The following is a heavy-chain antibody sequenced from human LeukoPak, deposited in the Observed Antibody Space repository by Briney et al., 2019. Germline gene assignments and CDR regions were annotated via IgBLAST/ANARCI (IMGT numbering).Heavy chain of an antibody. D-gene: IGHD3-3*01. J-gene: IGHJ3*02. V-gene: IGHV5-51*01. CDR1: GYSFTSYW. CDR2: IYPGDSDT. Sequence: GESLKISCKGSGYSFTSYWIGWVRQMPGKGLEWMGIIYPGDSDTRYSPSFQGQVTISADKSISTAYLQWSSLKASDTAMYYCARLNPLEWLRGAFDIWGQGTMVTVPS. CDR3: ARLNPLEWLRGAFDI.